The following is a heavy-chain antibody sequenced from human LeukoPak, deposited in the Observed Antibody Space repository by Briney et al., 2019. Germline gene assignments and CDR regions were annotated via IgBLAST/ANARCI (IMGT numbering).Heavy chain of an antibody. J-gene: IGHJ4*02. Sequence: GGSPRLSCAASGFTFSNYAMTWVRQAPGKGLEWVSGISGSGSSTYYADSVKGRFTLSRDYPKNTLYLQMNSLRAEDTAVYYCAKVRGYSGYEPSDYWGQGTPVTVSS. V-gene: IGHV3-23*01. CDR3: AKVRGYSGYEPSDY. D-gene: IGHD5-12*01. CDR1: GFTFSNYA. CDR2: ISGSGSST.